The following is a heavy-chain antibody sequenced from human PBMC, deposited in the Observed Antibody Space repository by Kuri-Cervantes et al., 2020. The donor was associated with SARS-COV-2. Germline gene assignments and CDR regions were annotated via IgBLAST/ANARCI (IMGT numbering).Heavy chain of an antibody. CDR2: IGYDGSNK. V-gene: IGHV3-33*01. Sequence: GESLKISCAASGFTFSSDGMHWVRQAPGRGLEWVAVIGYDGSNKYYADSVKGRFTISRDNSKKTLYLQMNSVSAEETAVYDCARCSLRYGYSYGSPFDYWGQGTLVTVSS. D-gene: IGHD5-18*01. CDR3: ARCSLRYGYSYGSPFDY. CDR1: GFTFSSDG. J-gene: IGHJ4*02.